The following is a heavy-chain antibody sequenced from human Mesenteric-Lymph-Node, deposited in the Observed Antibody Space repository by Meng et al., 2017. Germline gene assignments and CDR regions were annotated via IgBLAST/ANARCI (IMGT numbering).Heavy chain of an antibody. D-gene: IGHD6-13*01. Sequence: GEFLKTSCAASGFTFSSYSMNWVRQAPGKGLEWVSSISSSSSYIYYADSVKGRFTISRDNAKNSLYLQMNSLRAEDTAVYYCARDRFGAAAAGGDAFDIWGQGTMVTVSS. CDR2: ISSSSSYI. J-gene: IGHJ3*02. CDR3: ARDRFGAAAAGGDAFDI. CDR1: GFTFSSYS. V-gene: IGHV3-21*01.